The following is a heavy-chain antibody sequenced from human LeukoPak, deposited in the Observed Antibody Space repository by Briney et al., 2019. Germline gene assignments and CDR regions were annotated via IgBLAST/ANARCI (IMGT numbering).Heavy chain of an antibody. CDR2: IYSGGST. D-gene: IGHD1-26*01. CDR1: GFTVSSNY. Sequence: GSLRLSCAASGFTVSSNYMSWVPQAPGKGLEWVSIIYSGGSTYYADSVKGRFTISRDNSKNTLYLQMNSLRAEDTAVYYCARVTIYSGSKRRGYMDVWGKGTTVTVSS. V-gene: IGHV3-53*01. J-gene: IGHJ6*03. CDR3: ARVTIYSGSKRRGYMDV.